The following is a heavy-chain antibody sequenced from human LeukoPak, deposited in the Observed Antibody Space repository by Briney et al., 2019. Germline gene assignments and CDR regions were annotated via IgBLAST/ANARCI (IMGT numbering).Heavy chain of an antibody. Sequence: GGSLRLSCAASGFTFDDYAMHWVRQAPGKGLEWVSGISWNSGSIGYADSVKGRFTISRDNAKNSLYLQMNSLRAEDTALYYCAKDIRSGSGYYSNFDYWGQGTLVTVSS. CDR3: AKDIRSGSGYYSNFDY. J-gene: IGHJ4*02. CDR1: GFTFDDYA. D-gene: IGHD3-22*01. CDR2: ISWNSGSI. V-gene: IGHV3-9*01.